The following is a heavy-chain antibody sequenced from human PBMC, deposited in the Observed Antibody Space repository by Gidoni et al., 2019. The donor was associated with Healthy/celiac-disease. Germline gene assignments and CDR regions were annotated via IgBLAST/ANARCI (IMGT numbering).Heavy chain of an antibody. CDR2: IYYSGST. CDR3: AREEGIAAARGAYYYYGMDV. Sequence: QVQLQESGPGLVKPSETLSLTCTVSGGSVSSGSYYLSWIRQPPGKGLEWIGYIYYSGSTNYNPSLKSRVTISVDTSKNQFSLKLSSVTAADTAVYYCAREEGIAAARGAYYYYGMDVWGQGTTVTVSS. V-gene: IGHV4-61*01. CDR1: GGSVSSGSYY. J-gene: IGHJ6*02. D-gene: IGHD6-13*01.